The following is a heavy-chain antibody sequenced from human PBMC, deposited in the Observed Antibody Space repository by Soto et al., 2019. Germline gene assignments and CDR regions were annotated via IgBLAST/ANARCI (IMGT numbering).Heavy chain of an antibody. Sequence: GASVKVSCKASGYTFTSYAMHWVRQAPGQRLEWTGWINAGNGNTKYSQKFQGRVTITRDTSASTAYMELSSLRSEDTAVYYCARDPGYDSSGYYHFWGQGTLVTVSS. CDR3: ARDPGYDSSGYYHF. J-gene: IGHJ4*02. V-gene: IGHV1-3*01. CDR2: INAGNGNT. CDR1: GYTFTSYA. D-gene: IGHD3-22*01.